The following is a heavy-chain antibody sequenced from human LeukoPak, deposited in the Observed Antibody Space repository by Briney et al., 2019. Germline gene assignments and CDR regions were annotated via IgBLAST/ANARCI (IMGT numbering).Heavy chain of an antibody. J-gene: IGHJ6*02. CDR2: ISAYNGNT. CDR3: ARDRLGAYYDILTGYYNGMDV. CDR1: GYTFTSYG. V-gene: IGHV1-18*01. Sequence: GASVKVSCKASGYTFTSYGISWVRQAPGQGLEWMGWISAYNGNTNYAQKLQGRVTMTTDTSTSTAYMELRSLRSDDTAVYYCARDRLGAYYDILTGYYNGMDVWGQGTTVTVSS. D-gene: IGHD3-9*01.